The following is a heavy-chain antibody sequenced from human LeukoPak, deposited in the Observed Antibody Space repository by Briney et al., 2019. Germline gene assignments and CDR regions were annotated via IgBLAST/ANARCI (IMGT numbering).Heavy chain of an antibody. V-gene: IGHV3-23*01. J-gene: IGHJ6*02. CDR3: AKEVYCGRDCYNPGYGVDV. CDR2: ISGSGGRT. D-gene: IGHD2-21*02. CDR1: RFTFSSYA. Sequence: GGSLRLSCAASRFTFSSYAMSWVRQAPGKGLEWVAAISGSGGRTYYADSVKGRFTISRDNSKNTLSLQMNSLRDEDTATYYCAKEVYCGRDCYNPGYGVDVWGQGTTVTVSS.